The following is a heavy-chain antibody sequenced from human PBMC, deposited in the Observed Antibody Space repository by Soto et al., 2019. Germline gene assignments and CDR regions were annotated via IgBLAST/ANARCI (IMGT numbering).Heavy chain of an antibody. D-gene: IGHD2-15*01. J-gene: IGHJ4*02. Sequence: QVQLQESGPGLVKPSQTLSLTCTVSGGSISSGDYYWSWIRQPPGKGLEWIGYIYYSGSTYYNPSLKSRVTISVDTSKNKFSLKLSSVTAADTAVYYCARVADCSGGRCYFSVDYWGQGTLVTVSS. CDR2: IYYSGST. CDR1: GGSISSGDYY. V-gene: IGHV4-30-4*01. CDR3: ARVADCSGGRCYFSVDY.